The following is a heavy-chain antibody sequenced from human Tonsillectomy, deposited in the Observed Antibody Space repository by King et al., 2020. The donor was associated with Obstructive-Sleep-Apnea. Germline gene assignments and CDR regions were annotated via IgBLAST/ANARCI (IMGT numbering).Heavy chain of an antibody. J-gene: IGHJ4*02. Sequence: VQLVESGGDLVQPGGSLRLSCAASGFAFRSYSMSWVRQAPGKGLEWVSTIGGSGGDTYYADFGKGLFTISRDNSKNTLYLQMNSLRAEDTAVYYCAKRGPYCTNGVCSRYYFDYWGQGTLVTVSS. D-gene: IGHD2-8*01. CDR1: GFAFRSYS. CDR3: AKRGPYCTNGVCSRYYFDY. CDR2: IGGSGGDT. V-gene: IGHV3-23*04.